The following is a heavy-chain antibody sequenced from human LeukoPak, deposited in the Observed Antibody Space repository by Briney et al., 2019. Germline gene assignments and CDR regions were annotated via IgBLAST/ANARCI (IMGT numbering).Heavy chain of an antibody. D-gene: IGHD4-17*01. V-gene: IGHV4-59*12. J-gene: IGHJ6*03. CDR1: GGSISSYY. CDR2: IYCSGST. Sequence: SETLSLTCTVSGGSISSYYWSWIRQPPGKGLEWIGYIYCSGSTYYNPSLKSRVTISVDTSKNQFSLKLSSVTAADTAVYYCARGPLYGDYYMDVWGKGTTVTVSS. CDR3: ARGPLYGDYYMDV.